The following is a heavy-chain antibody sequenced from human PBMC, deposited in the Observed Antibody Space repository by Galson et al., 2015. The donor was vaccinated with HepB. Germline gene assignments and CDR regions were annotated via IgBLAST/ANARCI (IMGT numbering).Heavy chain of an antibody. J-gene: IGHJ6*02. V-gene: IGHV3-64D*06. CDR3: TGTTDTAMDDYYYGMDV. Sequence: SLRLSCAVSGFTFSSYAMHWVRQAPGKGLEYVSAISSNGGSTYYADSVKGRFTISRDNSKNTLYLQMSSLRAEDTAVYYCTGTTDTAMDDYYYGMDVWGQGTTVTVSS. D-gene: IGHD5-18*01. CDR1: GFTFSSYA. CDR2: ISSNGGST.